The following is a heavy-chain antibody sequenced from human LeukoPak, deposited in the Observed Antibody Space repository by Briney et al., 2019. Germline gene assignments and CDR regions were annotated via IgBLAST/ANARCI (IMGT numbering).Heavy chain of an antibody. D-gene: IGHD2-15*01. Sequence: PGGSLRLSCTASGFTFGEYSMSWVRQAPGKGLEWVGFIRKQDGTTEYAASVRGRFTIPRDESNRIAYLQMNSLKTEDTAVHHCNRWHISGVSYSNVWGQETLVTVSS. CDR3: NRWHISGVSYSNV. J-gene: IGHJ4*02. V-gene: IGHV3-49*04. CDR1: GFTFGEYS. CDR2: IRKQDGTT.